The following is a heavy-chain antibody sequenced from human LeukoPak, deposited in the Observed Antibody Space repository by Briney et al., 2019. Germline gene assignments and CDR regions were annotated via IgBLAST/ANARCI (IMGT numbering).Heavy chain of an antibody. D-gene: IGHD3-10*01. CDR2: ISSGGGST. Sequence: PGGSLRLSCAASGFTVSSNYMSWVRQAPGKGLEWVSDISSGGGSTYYADSVKGRFTISRDNSKNTLYLQINSLRAEDTAVYYCATSGSYYYYYFDYWGQGTLVTVSS. V-gene: IGHV3-23*01. J-gene: IGHJ4*02. CDR3: ATSGSYYYYYFDY. CDR1: GFTVSSNY.